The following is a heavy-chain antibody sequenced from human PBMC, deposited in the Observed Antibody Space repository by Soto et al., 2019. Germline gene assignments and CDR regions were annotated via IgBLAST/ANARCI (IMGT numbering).Heavy chain of an antibody. CDR3: ARDRDYDSSGYQNAFDY. Sequence: GASVKVSCKASGGTFSSYAISWVRQAPGQGLEWMGGIIPIFGTANYAQKFQGRVTITADESTSTAYMELSSLRSEDTAVYYCARDRDYDSSGYQNAFDYWGQGTLVTVSS. D-gene: IGHD3-22*01. CDR2: IIPIFGTA. CDR1: GGTFSSYA. V-gene: IGHV1-69*13. J-gene: IGHJ4*02.